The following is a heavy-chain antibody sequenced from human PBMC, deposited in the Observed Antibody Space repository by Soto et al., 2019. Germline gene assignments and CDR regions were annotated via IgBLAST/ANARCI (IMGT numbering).Heavy chain of an antibody. V-gene: IGHV1-46*01. J-gene: IGHJ2*01. Sequence: GASVKVSCKASGGTFSSYAISWVRQAPGQGLEWMGVINPICGSTSYAQKFQGRVTMTRDTSTSTVYMELSSLRSEDTAVYYCARIKSMTAWYFDLWGRGTLVTVSS. CDR1: GGTFSSYA. D-gene: IGHD3-22*01. CDR3: ARIKSMTAWYFDL. CDR2: INPICGST.